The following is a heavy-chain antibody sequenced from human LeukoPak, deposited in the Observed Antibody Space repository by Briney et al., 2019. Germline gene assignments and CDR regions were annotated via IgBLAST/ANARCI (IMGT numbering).Heavy chain of an antibody. CDR3: ARELGYGSGSHYAFDI. D-gene: IGHD3-10*01. J-gene: IGHJ3*02. Sequence: GGSLRLSCAASGFIVSSNYMSWVRQAPGKGLEWVSVIYSGGSTYYADSVKGRFTISRDNSKDTLYLQMNSLRAEDTAVYYCARELGYGSGSHYAFDIWGQGTMVTVSS. CDR1: GFIVSSNY. V-gene: IGHV3-66*01. CDR2: IYSGGST.